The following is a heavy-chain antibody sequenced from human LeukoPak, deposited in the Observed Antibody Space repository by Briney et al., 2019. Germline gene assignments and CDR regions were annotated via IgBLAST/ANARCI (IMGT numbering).Heavy chain of an antibody. Sequence: SETLSLTCNVAGGSISSGCYYWSWIRQPAGKGLEWIGRIYTSGSTNYNPSLKRRVTISVDTSKNQFSLKLSSVPAADTAVYYCARSTYGSGFFDYWGQGTLVTVSS. V-gene: IGHV4-61*02. CDR2: IYTSGST. J-gene: IGHJ4*02. CDR3: ARSTYGSGFFDY. CDR1: GGSISSGCYY. D-gene: IGHD3-10*01.